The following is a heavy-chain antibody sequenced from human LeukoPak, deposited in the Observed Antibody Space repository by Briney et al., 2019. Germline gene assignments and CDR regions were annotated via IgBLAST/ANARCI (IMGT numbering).Heavy chain of an antibody. CDR2: INPNSGGT. D-gene: IGHD5-18*01. J-gene: IGHJ4*02. CDR3: ARAFGAMGSRYYFDY. V-gene: IGHV1-2*02. Sequence: GASVKVSCKASGYTFTGYYMHWVRQAPGQGLEWMGWINPNSGGTNYAQKFQGRVTMTRDTSTSTVYMELSSLRSEDTAVYYCARAFGAMGSRYYFDYWGRGTLVTVSS. CDR1: GYTFTGYY.